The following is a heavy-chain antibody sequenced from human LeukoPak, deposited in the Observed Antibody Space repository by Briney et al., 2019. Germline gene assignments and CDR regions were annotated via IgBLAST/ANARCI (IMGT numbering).Heavy chain of an antibody. CDR1: GFTFSDHY. V-gene: IGHV3-72*01. CDR3: ARAGLVVVTAKKSDAFDV. CDR2: SRNKANSYTT. Sequence: PGGSLRLSCAASGFTFSDHYMDWVRQAPGEGLEWVGRSRNKANSYTTEYAASVKGRFTISRDVSKDSLYLQMNSLKTEDTAVYYCARAGLVVVTAKKSDAFDVWGQGTVVTVSS. J-gene: IGHJ3*01. D-gene: IGHD2-21*02.